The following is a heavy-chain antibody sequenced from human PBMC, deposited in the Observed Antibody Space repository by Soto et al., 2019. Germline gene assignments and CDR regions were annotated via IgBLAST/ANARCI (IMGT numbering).Heavy chain of an antibody. Sequence: SETLSLTCTVSVGSMSSYYWNWIRQPAGKGLEWIGRIYTSRGTNYSPSLKSRVTISIDTSKNQFSLKLSSVTAADTAMYYSARGAAAGGDYGMDVWGRGNTVTVSS. V-gene: IGHV4-4*07. D-gene: IGHD6-13*01. CDR2: IYTSRGT. J-gene: IGHJ6*02. CDR1: VGSMSSYY. CDR3: ARGAAAGGDYGMDV.